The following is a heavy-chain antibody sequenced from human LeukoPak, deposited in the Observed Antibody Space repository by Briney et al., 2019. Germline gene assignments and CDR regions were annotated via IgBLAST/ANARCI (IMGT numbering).Heavy chain of an antibody. J-gene: IGHJ4*02. CDR1: GFTFSRYW. V-gene: IGHV3-74*01. Sequence: GGSLRLSCAAAGFTFSRYWMHWVRQAPGKGLVWVSRINSDGSSTTYADSVKGRFTISRDNAKNTLYLQMNSLRAEDTAVYYCAKDPHPYSSSWPIIYYFDYWGQGTLVTVSS. CDR2: INSDGSST. CDR3: AKDPHPYSSSWPIIYYFDY. D-gene: IGHD6-13*01.